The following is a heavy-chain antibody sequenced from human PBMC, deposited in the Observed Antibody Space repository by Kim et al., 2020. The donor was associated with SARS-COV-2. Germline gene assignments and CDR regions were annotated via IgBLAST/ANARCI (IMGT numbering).Heavy chain of an antibody. J-gene: IGHJ5*02. CDR1: GGTFSSYA. D-gene: IGHD3-22*01. CDR2: IIPIFGTA. V-gene: IGHV1-69*13. Sequence: SVKVSCKASGGTFSSYAISWVRQAPGQGLEWMGGIIPIFGTANYAQKFQGRVTITADESTSTAYMELSSLRSEDTAVYYCARDREGYYDSSGYSYNWFDTWGQGTLVTVSS. CDR3: ARDREGYYDSSGYSYNWFDT.